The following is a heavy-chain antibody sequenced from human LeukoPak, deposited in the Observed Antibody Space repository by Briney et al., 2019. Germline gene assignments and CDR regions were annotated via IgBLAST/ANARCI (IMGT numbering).Heavy chain of an antibody. J-gene: IGHJ4*02. V-gene: IGHV3-43*02. CDR1: GFTFDDYV. CDR3: ARDADGNTDH. CDR2: ISGDGGTT. Sequence: PGGSLRLSCAASGFTFDDYVMHWVRQAPGKGLEWVSLISGDGGTTYYADSVRGRFTISRDNAKNSLYLQMNSLRVEDTAVYYCARDADGNTDHWGQGTLVTVSS.